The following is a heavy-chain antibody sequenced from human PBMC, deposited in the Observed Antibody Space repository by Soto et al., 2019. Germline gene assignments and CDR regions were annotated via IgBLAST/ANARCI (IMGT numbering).Heavy chain of an antibody. CDR2: IIPLFGTA. J-gene: IGHJ4*02. D-gene: IGHD2-21*01. Sequence: QVQLVQSGAEVKKPGSSVKVSCKASGVTFSSETISWVRQAPGQGLEWVGGIIPLFGTANYAQKFQGRVTITADESTSTLYIELSSLRSDDPAVSYCATELGDNPASPFDSWGQGTLVTVSS. V-gene: IGHV1-69*01. CDR3: ATELGDNPASPFDS. CDR1: GVTFSSET.